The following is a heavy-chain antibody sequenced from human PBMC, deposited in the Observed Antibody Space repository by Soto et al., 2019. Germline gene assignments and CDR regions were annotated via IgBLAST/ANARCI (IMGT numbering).Heavy chain of an antibody. J-gene: IGHJ4*02. Sequence: QVQLQESGPGLVKPSEALSLTGTVSGGSISSYYWSWIRQPPGKGLEWIGYIYYSGSTNYNPSLKSRVTIYVDTSKNQFSLKLSSVTDADTAVYYCARHPTVTEYYFDYWGQGTLVTVSS. D-gene: IGHD4-17*01. CDR2: IYYSGST. CDR3: ARHPTVTEYYFDY. CDR1: GGSISSYY. V-gene: IGHV4-59*08.